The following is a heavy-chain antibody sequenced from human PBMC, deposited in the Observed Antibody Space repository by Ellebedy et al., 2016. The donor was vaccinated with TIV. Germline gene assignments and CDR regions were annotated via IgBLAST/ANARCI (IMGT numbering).Heavy chain of an antibody. CDR2: INHDGRST. CDR1: GFTFSSYR. J-gene: IGHJ4*02. D-gene: IGHD3-22*01. Sequence: GESLKISCAASGFTFSSYRMHWVRQAPGKGLVWVSLINHDGRSTTYADSVKGRFTISRDNAKSTLYLQMNSLGAEDTAVYYCARDPPASSAGTWGWGQGTLVTVSS. CDR3: ARDPPASSAGTWG. V-gene: IGHV3-74*01.